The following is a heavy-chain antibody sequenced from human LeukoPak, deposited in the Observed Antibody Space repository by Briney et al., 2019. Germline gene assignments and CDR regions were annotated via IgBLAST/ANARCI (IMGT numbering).Heavy chain of an antibody. CDR3: ARETKAGGHSFDY. CDR2: IYYSGST. Sequence: SETLSLTCTVSGGSINSYFWNWIRQSPGKGLEWIGYIYYSGSTNYNPSLKSRVTISVDTSKNQFSLKLSSVTAADTAVYYCARETKAGGHSFDYWGQGTLVTVSS. CDR1: GGSINSYF. J-gene: IGHJ4*02. D-gene: IGHD3-16*01. V-gene: IGHV4-59*01.